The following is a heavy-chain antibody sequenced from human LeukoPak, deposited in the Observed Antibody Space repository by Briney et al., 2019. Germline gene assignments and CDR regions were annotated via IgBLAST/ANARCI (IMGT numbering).Heavy chain of an antibody. CDR3: ARSQNYYGSGDY. V-gene: IGHV4-61*03. J-gene: IGHJ4*02. D-gene: IGHD3-10*01. CDR2: IYYTGKT. Sequence: SETLSLTCTVSGDSVSNGKYYWSWLRQPPGKALEWIGYIYYTGKTYYNPSLEGRVTILVDTSRNHFSVKLSSVTAADTAVYYCARSQNYYGSGDYWSQGTLVTVSS. CDR1: GDSVSNGKYY.